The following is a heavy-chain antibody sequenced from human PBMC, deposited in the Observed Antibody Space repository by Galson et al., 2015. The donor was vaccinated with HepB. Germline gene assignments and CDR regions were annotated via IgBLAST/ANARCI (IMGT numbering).Heavy chain of an antibody. CDR1: GYTFTSYE. CDR2: MNPNSGDT. Sequence: SVKAPCKASGYTFTSYEINWVRQATGQGLEWVGWMNPNSGDTVYAQKFQGRVTMTRNTSISTVYMELSSLRSEDTAVYYCAGERSGSYSRSYYYYGMDVWGQGTTVSVSS. D-gene: IGHD1-26*01. V-gene: IGHV1-8*01. J-gene: IGHJ6*02. CDR3: AGERSGSYSRSYYYYGMDV.